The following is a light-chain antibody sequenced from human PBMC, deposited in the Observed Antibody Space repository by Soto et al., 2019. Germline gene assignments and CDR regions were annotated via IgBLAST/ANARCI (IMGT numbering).Light chain of an antibody. CDR3: QQYGSSPRT. V-gene: IGKV3-20*01. Sequence: EIVLTQSPGTLSLSPGERATLSCRASQTVSSRNLAWYQQKPGQAPKVLIYGASSRATGIPDRFSGSGSGTDFTLTISRLEPEDFAVYYCQQYGSSPRTFGQGTKVEIK. CDR1: QTVSSRN. CDR2: GAS. J-gene: IGKJ1*01.